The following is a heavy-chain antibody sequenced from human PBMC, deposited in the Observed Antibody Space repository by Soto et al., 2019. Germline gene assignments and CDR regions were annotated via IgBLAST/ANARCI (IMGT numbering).Heavy chain of an antibody. CDR1: GGTFSSHS. CDR2: IIPIFGTE. V-gene: IGHV1-69*01. CDR3: STSVHCSTTRCYYYYGLDV. Sequence: QVQLVQSGAEVKKPGSSVKVSCKVSGGTFSSHSINWVRQAPGQGPEWMGGIIPIFGTENYAQKFQGRVTITADESTSTAYMELSSLTSEDTALYYCSTSVHCSTTRCYYYYGLDVWGQGTTVIVSS. J-gene: IGHJ6*02. D-gene: IGHD2-2*01.